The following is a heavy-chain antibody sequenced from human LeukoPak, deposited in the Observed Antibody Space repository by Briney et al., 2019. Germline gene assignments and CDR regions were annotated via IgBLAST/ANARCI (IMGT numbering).Heavy chain of an antibody. CDR2: ISDSGGRT. CDR1: GITLSNYG. D-gene: IGHD3-22*01. CDR3: AKRGVVIRVILVGFHKEAYYFDS. J-gene: IGHJ4*02. Sequence: GGSLRLSCVVSGITLSNYGMSWVRQAPGKGLEWVSGISDSGGRTNYADSVKGRFTISRDSPKNTLYLQMNSLRAEDTAVYFCAKRGVVIRVILVGFHKEAYYFDSWGQGALVTVSS. V-gene: IGHV3-23*01.